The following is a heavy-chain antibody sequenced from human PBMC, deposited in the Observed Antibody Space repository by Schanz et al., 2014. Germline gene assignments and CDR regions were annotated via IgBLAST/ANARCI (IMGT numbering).Heavy chain of an antibody. CDR2: IIPILDKT. CDR1: GGTFSSST. J-gene: IGHJ3*01. Sequence: QVQLVQSGAEVKKPGSSVKVSCKASGGTFSSSTLTWVRQAPGQGLEWMGRIIPILDKTNYAQKFQGRVTMTADKSTSTVYMEVSGLRSEDTAVYYCARGIPYCSSTSCSGLDAYDAWGQGTLVTVSS. D-gene: IGHD2-2*01. V-gene: IGHV1-69*08. CDR3: ARGIPYCSSTSCSGLDAYDA.